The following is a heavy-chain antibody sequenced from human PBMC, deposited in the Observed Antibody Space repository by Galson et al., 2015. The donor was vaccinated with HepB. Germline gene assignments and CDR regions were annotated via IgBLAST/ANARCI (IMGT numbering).Heavy chain of an antibody. CDR1: GFTFSSYA. J-gene: IGHJ5*02. D-gene: IGHD6-13*01. CDR3: AKKGVAAAGYDWFDP. CDR2: ISGSFSNA. Sequence: SLRLSCAASGFTFSSYAMTWVRQAPGKGLERVSNISGSFSNAYYADSVKGRFTISRDNSKNTLYLQMNGLRVEDTAIYYCAKKGVAAAGYDWFDPWGQGTLVTVSS. V-gene: IGHV3-23*01.